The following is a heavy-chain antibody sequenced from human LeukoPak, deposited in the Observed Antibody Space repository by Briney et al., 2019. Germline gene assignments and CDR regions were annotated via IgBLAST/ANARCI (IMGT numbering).Heavy chain of an antibody. CDR3: ARDKYSGSYYYYYGMDV. CDR1: GGTFSSYA. D-gene: IGHD1-26*01. Sequence: ASVKVSCKASGGTFSSYAISWVRQAPGQGLEWVGGIIPIFGTANYAQKFQGRVTITADESTSTAYMELSSLRAEDTAVYYCARDKYSGSYYYYYGMDVWGQGTTVTVSS. V-gene: IGHV1-69*13. J-gene: IGHJ6*02. CDR2: IIPIFGTA.